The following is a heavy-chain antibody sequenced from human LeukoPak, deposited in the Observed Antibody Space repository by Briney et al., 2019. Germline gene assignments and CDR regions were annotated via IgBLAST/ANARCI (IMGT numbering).Heavy chain of an antibody. J-gene: IGHJ3*02. CDR2: ISYDGSNK. CDR1: GFTFSSYA. D-gene: IGHD2-2*01. V-gene: IGHV3-30-3*01. CDR3: ARHVYCSSTSCYDAFDI. Sequence: PGRSLRLSCAASGFTFSSYAMHWVRQAPGKGLEWVAVISYDGSNKYYADSVKGRFTISRDNSKNTLYLQMNSLRAEDTAVYYCARHVYCSSTSCYDAFDIWGQGTMVTVSS.